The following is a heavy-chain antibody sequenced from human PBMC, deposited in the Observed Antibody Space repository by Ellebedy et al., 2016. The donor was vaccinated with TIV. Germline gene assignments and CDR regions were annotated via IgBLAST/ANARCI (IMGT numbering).Heavy chain of an antibody. J-gene: IGHJ6*02. D-gene: IGHD3-16*01. CDR3: AREGEVNAMDV. Sequence: AASVKVSCKASGYIFNNYGFSWVRQAPGQGLEWMGWISAHNGNTKYAQKLQDRATMTTDTSTSTAYMELRSLRSDDTAVYYCAREGEVNAMDVWGQGTTVTVSS. CDR2: ISAHNGNT. CDR1: GYIFNNYG. V-gene: IGHV1-18*04.